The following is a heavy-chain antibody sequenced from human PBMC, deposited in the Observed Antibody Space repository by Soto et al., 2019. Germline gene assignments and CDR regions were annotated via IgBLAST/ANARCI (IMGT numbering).Heavy chain of an antibody. V-gene: IGHV3-66*01. CDR3: ARSPRGYRGYFYYMDV. Sequence: EVQLVESGGGLVQPGGSLRLSCAASGFTVSSNYMSWVRQAPGKGLEWVSVIYSGGSTYYADSVKGRFTISTDNSKNTVYLQMNSPRAGDKAVYYWARSPRGYRGYFYYMDVWGKGNTVTVSS. J-gene: IGHJ6*03. CDR1: GFTVSSNY. D-gene: IGHD6-13*01. CDR2: IYSGGST.